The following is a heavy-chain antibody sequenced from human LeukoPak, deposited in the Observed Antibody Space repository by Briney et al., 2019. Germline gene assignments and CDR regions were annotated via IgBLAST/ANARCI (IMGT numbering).Heavy chain of an antibody. CDR3: ARERVVPAIFAKGYYYGMDV. CDR1: GGTFSSYA. D-gene: IGHD2-2*01. CDR2: INPNSGGT. Sequence: ASVKASCKASGGTFSSYAISWVRQAPGQGFEWMGWINPNSGGTNYAQKFQGRVTMTRDTSIRTAYMELSRLRSDDTAVYYCARERVVPAIFAKGYYYGMDVWGQGTTVTVSS. V-gene: IGHV1-2*02. J-gene: IGHJ6*02.